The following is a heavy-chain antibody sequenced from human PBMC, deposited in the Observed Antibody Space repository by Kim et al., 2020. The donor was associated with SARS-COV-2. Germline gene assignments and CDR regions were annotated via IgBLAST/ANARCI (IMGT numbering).Heavy chain of an antibody. J-gene: IGHJ4*02. CDR1: GFTFSSYA. CDR3: ATTGRIIMGYFDY. CDR2: ISGGADST. V-gene: IGHV3-23*01. Sequence: GGSLRLSCAVSGFTFSSYAMSWVRQAPGKGLEWVSAISGGADSTFYADSVKGRFTISRDNYRNTLSLHMNNLRAEDTAVYYCATTGRIIMGYFDYWGQGTLVTVSS. D-gene: IGHD3-10*01.